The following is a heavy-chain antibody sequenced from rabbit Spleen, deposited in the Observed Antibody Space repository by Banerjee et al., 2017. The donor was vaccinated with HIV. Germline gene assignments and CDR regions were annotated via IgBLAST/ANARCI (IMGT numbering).Heavy chain of an antibody. V-gene: IGHV1S40*01. J-gene: IGHJ6*01. CDR1: GVSFSGSSY. CDR3: ARDTSSSFSSYGMDL. CDR2: IEAGSSGFT. Sequence: QSLEESRGDLVKPGASLTLTCTASGVSFSGSSYMCWVRQAPGKGLEWIACIEAGSSGFTYFASWAKGRFTISKTSSTTVTLQMTSLTAADTATYFCARDTSSSFSSYGMDLWGPGTLVTVS. D-gene: IGHD1-1*01.